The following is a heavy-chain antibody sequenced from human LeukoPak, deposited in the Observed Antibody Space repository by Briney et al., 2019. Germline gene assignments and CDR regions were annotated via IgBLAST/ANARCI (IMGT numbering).Heavy chain of an antibody. CDR3: ARDALGYCSSTSCYNFDY. CDR2: ISSSSSYI. V-gene: IGHV3-21*01. J-gene: IGHJ4*02. CDR1: GFTFSSYS. D-gene: IGHD2-2*02. Sequence: GGSLRLSCAASGFTFSSYSMNWVRQAPGKGLEWVSSISSSSSYIYYADSVKGRFTISRDNAKNSLYLQMNSLRTEDTAVYYCARDALGYCSSTSCYNFDYWGQGTLVTVSS.